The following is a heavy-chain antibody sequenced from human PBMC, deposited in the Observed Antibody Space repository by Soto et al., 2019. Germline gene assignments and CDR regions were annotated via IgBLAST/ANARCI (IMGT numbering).Heavy chain of an antibody. CDR2: ISGSGGST. D-gene: IGHD5-12*01. Sequence: GGSLRLSCAASGFTFSSYAMSWVRQAPGKGLEWVSAISGSGGSTYYADSVKGRFTISRDNSKNTLYLQMNSLRAEDTAVYYCARIEMATPYFDYWGQGTLVTVSS. V-gene: IGHV3-23*01. CDR3: ARIEMATPYFDY. CDR1: GFTFSSYA. J-gene: IGHJ4*02.